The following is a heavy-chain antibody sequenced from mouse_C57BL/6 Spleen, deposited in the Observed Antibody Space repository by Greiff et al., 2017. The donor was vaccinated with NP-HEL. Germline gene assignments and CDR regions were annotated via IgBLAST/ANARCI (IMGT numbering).Heavy chain of an antibody. D-gene: IGHD2-5*01. CDR1: GYSITSGYY. V-gene: IGHV3-6*01. CDR2: ISYDGSN. Sequence: EVKLQESGPGLVKPSQSLSLTCSVTGYSITSGYYWNWIRQFPGNKLEWMGYISYDGSNNYNPSLKNRISITRDTSKNQFFLKLNSVTTEDTATYYCARVSNFFFDYWGQGTTLTVSS. J-gene: IGHJ2*01. CDR3: ARVSNFFFDY.